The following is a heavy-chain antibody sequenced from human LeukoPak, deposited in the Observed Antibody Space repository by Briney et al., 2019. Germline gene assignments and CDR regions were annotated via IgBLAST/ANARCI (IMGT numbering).Heavy chain of an antibody. CDR3: AREVAAASTNWFDP. Sequence: ASVKVSCKASGYTFTGYYMHWVRQAPGQGLEWMGWINPNSGGTNYAQKFQGRVTMTRDTSISTAYMELSRLRSDDTAVYYCAREVAAASTNWFDPWGQGTLVTVSS. CDR2: INPNSGGT. J-gene: IGHJ5*02. CDR1: GYTFTGYY. D-gene: IGHD6-13*01. V-gene: IGHV1-2*02.